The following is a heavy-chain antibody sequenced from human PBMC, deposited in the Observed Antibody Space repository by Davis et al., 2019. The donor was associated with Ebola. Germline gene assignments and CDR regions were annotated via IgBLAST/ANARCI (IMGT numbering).Heavy chain of an antibody. V-gene: IGHV4-59*01. J-gene: IGHJ4*02. Sequence: MPSETLSLTCAVYGGSFSSYYWSWIRQPLGKGLEWIGYIYYSGSTNYNPSLKSRDTISVDTSKNQFSLKLSSVTAADTAVYYCARGRYSSSWYCDYWGQGTLVTVSS. CDR1: GGSFSSYY. CDR3: ARGRYSSSWYCDY. CDR2: IYYSGST. D-gene: IGHD6-13*01.